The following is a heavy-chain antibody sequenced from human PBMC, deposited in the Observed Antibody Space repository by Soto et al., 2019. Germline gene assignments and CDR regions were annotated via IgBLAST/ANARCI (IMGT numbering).Heavy chain of an antibody. D-gene: IGHD1-26*01. CDR1: GFTFSSYA. V-gene: IGHV3-23*01. CDR2: ISGSGGST. Sequence: EVQLLESGGGLVQPGGSLRLSCEAPGFTFSSYAMGWVRQAPGKGLEWVSAISGSGGSTYYADSVKGRFTISRDNSKNTLYLQMNSLRAEDTAVYYCARRGSGSYYDYWGQGTLVTVSS. J-gene: IGHJ4*02. CDR3: ARRGSGSYYDY.